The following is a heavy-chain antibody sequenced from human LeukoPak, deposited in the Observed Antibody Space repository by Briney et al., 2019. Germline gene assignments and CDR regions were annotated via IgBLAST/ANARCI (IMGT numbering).Heavy chain of an antibody. CDR3: ARAYCGGDCLGRNSYPPEYYFDY. V-gene: IGHV4-34*01. J-gene: IGHJ4*02. D-gene: IGHD2-21*02. CDR2: INHSGST. CDR1: GGSFSGYY. Sequence: SETLSLTCAVYGGSFSGYYWSWIRQPPGKGLEWIGEINHSGSTNYNPSLKSRVTISVDTSKNKCSLKLGSVTAADTAVYYCARAYCGGDCLGRNSYPPEYYFDYWGQGTLVTVSS.